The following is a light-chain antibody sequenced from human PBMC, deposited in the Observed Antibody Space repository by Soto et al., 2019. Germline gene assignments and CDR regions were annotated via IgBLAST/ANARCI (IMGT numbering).Light chain of an antibody. V-gene: IGKV3-15*01. CDR3: QQYNNWLPWT. J-gene: IGKJ1*01. CDR1: QSVGSN. Sequence: IVLTQSPASLFVYPGERATLSCRASQSVGSNFAWYQQKPGQAPRLLIYGASTRATGIPARFSGSGSGTEFTLTISSLQTEDFAVYYCQQYNNWLPWTFGQGTKVDIK. CDR2: GAS.